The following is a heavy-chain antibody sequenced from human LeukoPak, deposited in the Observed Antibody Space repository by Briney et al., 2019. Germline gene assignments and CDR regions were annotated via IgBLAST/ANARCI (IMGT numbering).Heavy chain of an antibody. D-gene: IGHD6-13*01. V-gene: IGHV1-69*04. CDR3: ARDKAAGTLGGYDY. Sequence: SVKVSCKASGGTFNSYAISWVRQAPGQGLEWMGRIIPILRIANYAQKFQGRVTITADKSTSTAYMELRSLRSEDTAVYYCARDKAAGTLGGYDYWGQGTLVPVSS. CDR2: IIPILRIA. J-gene: IGHJ4*02. CDR1: GGTFNSYA.